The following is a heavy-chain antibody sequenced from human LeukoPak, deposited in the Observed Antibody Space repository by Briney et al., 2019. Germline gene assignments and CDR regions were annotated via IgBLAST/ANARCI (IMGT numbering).Heavy chain of an antibody. CDR2: IYHGGST. Sequence: RASQTLSLTCTVSGYSISGGYYWGWIRQPPGQGLEWIGTIYHGGSTYYNPSLESRVTISLDTSKNHFSLNLTSVTAADTAMYYCARVAERTWLPYDAAFDIWGLGTMVTVSS. CDR3: ARVAERTWLPYDAAFDI. D-gene: IGHD3-9*01. CDR1: GYSISGGYY. J-gene: IGHJ3*02. V-gene: IGHV4-38-2*02.